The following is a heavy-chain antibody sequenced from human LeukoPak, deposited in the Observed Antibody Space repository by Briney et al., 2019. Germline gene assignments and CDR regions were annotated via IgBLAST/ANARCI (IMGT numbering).Heavy chain of an antibody. Sequence: SETLSLTCTVSGGSISSGSYYWSWIRQPAGKGLEWIGRIYTSGSTNYNPSLKSRVTISVDPSKNQSSLKLSSVTAADTAVYYCARGGGSYPFDYWGQGTLVTVSS. CDR3: ARGGGSYPFDY. V-gene: IGHV4-61*02. D-gene: IGHD1-26*01. CDR1: GGSISSGSYY. CDR2: IYTSGST. J-gene: IGHJ4*02.